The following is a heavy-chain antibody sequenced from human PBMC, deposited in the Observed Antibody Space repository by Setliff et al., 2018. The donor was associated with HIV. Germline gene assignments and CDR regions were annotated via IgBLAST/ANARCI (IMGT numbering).Heavy chain of an antibody. J-gene: IGHJ4*02. CDR2: INPSGGST. CDR1: GYTFTRYF. CDR3: ARGWEGGMDY. Sequence: GASVKVSCKASGYTFTRYFMHCVRQAPGQGLEWLGMINPSGGSTWYAQKFQGRVTMTGDTSTKTLYMELSSLRSEDTAVYYCARGWEGGMDYWGQGTLVTVS. V-gene: IGHV1-46*01. D-gene: IGHD1-26*01.